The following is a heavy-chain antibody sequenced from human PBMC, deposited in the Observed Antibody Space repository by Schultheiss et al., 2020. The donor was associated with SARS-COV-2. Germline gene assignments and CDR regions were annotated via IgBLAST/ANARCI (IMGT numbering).Heavy chain of an antibody. V-gene: IGHV3-73*01. CDR2: IRSKARNYAT. CDR3: TRNSTSSGWFDP. J-gene: IGHJ5*02. Sequence: GESLKISCAASGFTFSSYAMHWVRQAPGKGLEWIGRIRSKARNYATTYAASVKGRFIISRDESRNTSYLQMNSLKIEDTAVYYCTRNSTSSGWFDPWGQGTLVTVSS. D-gene: IGHD5-18*01. CDR1: GFTFSSYA.